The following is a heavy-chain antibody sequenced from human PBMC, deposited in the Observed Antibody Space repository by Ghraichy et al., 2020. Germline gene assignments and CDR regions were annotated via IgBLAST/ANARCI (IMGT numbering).Heavy chain of an antibody. CDR1: GGSFSGYY. Sequence: SETLSLTCAVYGGSFSGYYWSWIRQPPGKGLEWIGEINHSGSTNYNPSLKSRVTISVDTSKNQFSLKLSSVTAADTAVYYCARGIAPPVAGTTFDYWGQGTLVTVSS. J-gene: IGHJ4*02. V-gene: IGHV4-34*01. CDR2: INHSGST. CDR3: ARGIAPPVAGTTFDY. D-gene: IGHD6-19*01.